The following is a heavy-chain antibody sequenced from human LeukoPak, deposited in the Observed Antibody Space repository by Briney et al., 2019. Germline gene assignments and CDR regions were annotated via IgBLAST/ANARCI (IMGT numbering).Heavy chain of an antibody. CDR1: GFTFDDYA. D-gene: IGHD6-19*01. CDR3: AKGYPGIAVAGSFGY. V-gene: IGHV3-9*01. Sequence: GGSLRLSCAASGFTFDDYAMHWVRQAPGKGLEWVSGISWNSGSIGYADSVKGRFTISRDNAKNSLYLQMNSLRAEDTALYCCAKGYPGIAVAGSFGYWGQGTLVTVPS. J-gene: IGHJ4*02. CDR2: ISWNSGSI.